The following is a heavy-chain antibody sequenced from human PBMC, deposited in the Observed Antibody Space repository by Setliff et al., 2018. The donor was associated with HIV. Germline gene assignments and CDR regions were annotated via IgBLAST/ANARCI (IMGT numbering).Heavy chain of an antibody. CDR3: ARVPTSSWYVTTQRTREYFHH. Sequence: SETLSLTCTVSGGSISSYYWSWIRQPPGKGLEWIGYIYYSGSTNYNPTLKSRVTISVDTSKNQFSLKLSSVTAADTAVYYCARVPTSSWYVTTQRTREYFHHWGQGTLVTVSS. J-gene: IGHJ1*01. CDR2: IYYSGST. D-gene: IGHD6-13*01. V-gene: IGHV4-59*08. CDR1: GGSISSYY.